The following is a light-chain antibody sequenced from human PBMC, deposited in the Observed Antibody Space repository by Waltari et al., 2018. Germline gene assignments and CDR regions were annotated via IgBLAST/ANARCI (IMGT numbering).Light chain of an antibody. CDR1: QSLLHSDGKTY. CDR2: EVS. J-gene: IGKJ1*01. CDR3: MQGLHLWT. V-gene: IGKV2-29*02. Sequence: DMVLTQTPLSLSVTPEQPAPTSCTSSQSLLHSDGKTYVYWYLQTQGQSPQLLIHEVSSRFCGVPDRFSCSGSGADFTLKISRVEADDVGVYYCMQGLHLWTFGQGTKVEIK.